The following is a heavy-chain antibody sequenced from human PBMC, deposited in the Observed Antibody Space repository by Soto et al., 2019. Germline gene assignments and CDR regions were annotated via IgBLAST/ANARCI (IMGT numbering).Heavy chain of an antibody. CDR1: GFTFSSYG. CDR3: ARFTYSSSWYYYYYGMDV. CDR2: IWYDGSNK. Sequence: SLRLSCSAFGFTFSSYGMHWVRQAPGKGLEWVAVIWYDGSNKYYADSVKGRFTISRDNSKNTLYLQMNSLRAEDTAVYYCARFTYSSSWYYYYYGMDVWGQGTTVTVSS. D-gene: IGHD6-13*01. V-gene: IGHV3-33*01. J-gene: IGHJ6*02.